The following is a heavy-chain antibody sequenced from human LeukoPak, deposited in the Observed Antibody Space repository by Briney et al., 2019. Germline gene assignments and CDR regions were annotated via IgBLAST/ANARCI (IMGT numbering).Heavy chain of an antibody. Sequence: GGSLRLSCAASGFTFSSYAMHWVRQAPGKGLEWVAVISYDGSNKYYADSVKGRFTISRDNSKTSLYLQMNSLRAEDTAVYYCARDLGPHSSSPNSGAFDIWGQGTMVTVSS. V-gene: IGHV3-30*04. CDR3: ARDLGPHSSSPNSGAFDI. J-gene: IGHJ3*02. CDR2: ISYDGSNK. CDR1: GFTFSSYA. D-gene: IGHD6-6*01.